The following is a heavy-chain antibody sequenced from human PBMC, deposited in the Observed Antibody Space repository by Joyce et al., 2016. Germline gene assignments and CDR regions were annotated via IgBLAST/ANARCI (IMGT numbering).Heavy chain of an antibody. CDR2: LSRFGHRK. J-gene: IGHJ1*01. CDR1: ELPLRSHD. V-gene: IGHV3-30-3*01. D-gene: IGHD2-8*01. Sequence: QVQLVESGGGVVQPGGSLRLSCAASELPLRSHDINWVRQVPGEGLELVAALSRFGHRKLYAESVRGRFTISRDLSKNTVYLQMNSLRLEDTARYYCAGADINGGWLQCFPYWGQGTLVVVSS. CDR3: AGADINGGWLQCFPY.